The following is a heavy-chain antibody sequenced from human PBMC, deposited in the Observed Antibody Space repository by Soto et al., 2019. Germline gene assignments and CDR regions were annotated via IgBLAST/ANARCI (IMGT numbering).Heavy chain of an antibody. D-gene: IGHD3-10*01. CDR3: ARDGGPRGDYYYAMDV. CDR2: IYSGGTT. V-gene: IGHV4-31*03. J-gene: IGHJ6*02. CDR1: GGSISRSSAYY. Sequence: QVQLQESGPGLVKPSQTLSLTCTVSGGSISRSSAYYWWWIRQHPEKGLEWIGYIYSGGTTNYNPSLRRRVTISLDTANNQFSLNLSSVTAADTALYYCARDGGPRGDYYYAMDVWGQGTTVTVSS.